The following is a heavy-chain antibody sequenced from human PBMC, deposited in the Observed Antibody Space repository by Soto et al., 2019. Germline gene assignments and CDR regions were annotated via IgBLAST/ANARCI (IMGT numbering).Heavy chain of an antibody. CDR3: ARVRSNLFDY. J-gene: IGHJ4*02. CDR1: GDSIITFY. D-gene: IGHD3-3*01. CDR2: IHYSGST. V-gene: IGHV4-59*01. Sequence: PSETLSLTCTVSGDSIITFYWSWIRQPPGKGLEWIGYIHYSGSTNYNPSLKSQVIISVDTSKNQFSLKLSSVTAADTAVYFCARVRSNLFDYWGQGTLVTVSS.